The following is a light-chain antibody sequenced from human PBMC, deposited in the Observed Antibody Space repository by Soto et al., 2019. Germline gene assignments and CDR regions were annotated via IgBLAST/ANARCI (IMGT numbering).Light chain of an antibody. V-gene: IGKV3-20*01. CDR2: GAS. Sequence: EIVLTQSPDTLSLSPVQRATLSCRASQSVSSSYLAWYQQKPGQAPRLLIYGASSRATGIPDRFSGSGSGTDFTLTISRLETEDFALYYCQQYSSSPRTFGQGTKVDIK. CDR1: QSVSSSY. J-gene: IGKJ1*01. CDR3: QQYSSSPRT.